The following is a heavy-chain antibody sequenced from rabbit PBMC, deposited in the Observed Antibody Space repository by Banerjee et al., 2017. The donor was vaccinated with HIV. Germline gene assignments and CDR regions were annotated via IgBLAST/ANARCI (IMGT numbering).Heavy chain of an antibody. V-gene: IGHV1S45*01. J-gene: IGHJ3*01. CDR2: INAVTGKA. Sequence: QEQLEESGGGLIKPEGSLTLTCKASGFPLSNKAVMCWVRQAPGKGLEWIACINAVTGKAVYASWAKGRFTFSKTSSTTVTLQMTSLTAADPATYFCARDLAGVIGCNFGWWGQGTLVTFS. CDR1: GFPLSNKAV. CDR3: ARDLAGVIGCNFGW. D-gene: IGHD4-1*01.